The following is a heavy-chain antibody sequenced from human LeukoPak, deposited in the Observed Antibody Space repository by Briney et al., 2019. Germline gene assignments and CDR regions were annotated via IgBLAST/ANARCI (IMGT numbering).Heavy chain of an antibody. CDR2: ISSSGSTI. J-gene: IGHJ4*02. D-gene: IGHD6-19*01. CDR3: ARDNSQWLVRGIDY. CDR1: GFTFSSYE. V-gene: IGHV3-48*03. Sequence: PGGSLRLSCAASGFTFSSYEMNWVRQAPGKGREWGSYISSSGSTIYYADSVKGRFTISRDNAKNSLYLQMNSLRAEDTAVYYCARDNSQWLVRGIDYWGQGTLVTVSS.